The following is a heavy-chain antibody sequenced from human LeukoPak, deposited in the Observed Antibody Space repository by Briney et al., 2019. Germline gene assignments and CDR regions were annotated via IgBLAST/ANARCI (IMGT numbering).Heavy chain of an antibody. CDR1: GGSSSGYY. D-gene: IGHD3-22*01. CDR3: ARSHYYDSSGSQNNWFDP. CDR2: INHSGST. V-gene: IGHV4-34*01. Sequence: SETLSLTCAVYGGSSSGYYWTWLRQPPGKGLEWIGEINHSGSTNPNPSLKSRVTISVDTSKNQFSLKLSSVTAADTALYYCARSHYYDSSGSQNNWFDPWGQGTLVTVSS. J-gene: IGHJ5*02.